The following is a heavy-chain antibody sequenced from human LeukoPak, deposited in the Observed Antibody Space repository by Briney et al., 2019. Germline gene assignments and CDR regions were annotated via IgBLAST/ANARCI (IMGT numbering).Heavy chain of an antibody. D-gene: IGHD2-21*01. CDR1: GFTFSTYS. J-gene: IGHJ4*02. V-gene: IGHV3-48*01. Sequence: PGGSLRLSCAASGFTFSTYSMNWVRRAPGKGLEWVSYISSSSNTIYYADSVKGRFTISRDNAKNSLYLQMNSLRAEDTAVYYCARVPLASYYFDYWGQGTLVTVSS. CDR2: ISSSSNTI. CDR3: ARVPLASYYFDY.